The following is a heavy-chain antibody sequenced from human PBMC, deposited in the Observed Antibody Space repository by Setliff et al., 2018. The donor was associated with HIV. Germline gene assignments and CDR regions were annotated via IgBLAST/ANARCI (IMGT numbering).Heavy chain of an antibody. D-gene: IGHD4-17*01. J-gene: IGHJ4*02. CDR1: GGSFSNYY. CDR2: LSPSGTT. V-gene: IGHV4-34*01. CDR3: ASFFVTTVTNQDY. Sequence: KTSETLSLTCTVYGGSFSNYYTNWIRQPPGKGLEWIGELSPSGTTRSNPSLQSRVTISLDTSNNQSSLKLTSVTAADTAMYYCASFFVTTVTNQDYWGQGTPVTVSS.